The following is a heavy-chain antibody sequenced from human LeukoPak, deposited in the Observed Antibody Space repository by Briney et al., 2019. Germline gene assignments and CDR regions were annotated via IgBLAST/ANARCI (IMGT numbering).Heavy chain of an antibody. CDR2: IYYSGST. D-gene: IGHD3-3*01. CDR1: GGSISSYY. Sequence: PSETLSLTCTVSGGSISSYYWSWIRQPPGKGLEWIGYIYYSGSTNYNPSLKSRVTISVDTSKNQFSLKLGSVTAADTAVYYCARGLRFLLLSWGQGTLVTVSS. J-gene: IGHJ4*02. CDR3: ARGLRFLLLS. V-gene: IGHV4-59*01.